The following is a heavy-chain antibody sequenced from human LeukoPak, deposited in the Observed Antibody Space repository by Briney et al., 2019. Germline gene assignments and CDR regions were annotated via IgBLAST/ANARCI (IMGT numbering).Heavy chain of an antibody. CDR1: GYTFTGYY. CDR3: AREIPTMVRGVIIRVFGY. V-gene: IGHV1-2*02. CDR2: INPNSGGT. Sequence: ASVKVSFKASGYTFTGYYMHWVRQAPGQGLEWMGWINPNSGGTNYAQKFQGRVTMTRDTSISTAYMELSRLRSDDTAVYYCAREIPTMVRGVIIRVFGYWGQGTLVTVSS. J-gene: IGHJ4*02. D-gene: IGHD3-10*01.